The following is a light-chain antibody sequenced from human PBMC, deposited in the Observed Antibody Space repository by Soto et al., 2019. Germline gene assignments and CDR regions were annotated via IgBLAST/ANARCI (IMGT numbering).Light chain of an antibody. J-gene: IGKJ2*01. Sequence: DVVLSQTLLSSPVTLGQPASISCRSSQSLAFSNGDTYLSWLQQRPGQPPRLLIYKVSDRFSGVPDRFSGSGAGTDFTLKISRVEAEDVGVYYCMQLTHVPYTIGQGTKLEIK. CDR3: MQLTHVPYT. V-gene: IGKV2-24*01. CDR2: KVS. CDR1: QSLAFSNGDTY.